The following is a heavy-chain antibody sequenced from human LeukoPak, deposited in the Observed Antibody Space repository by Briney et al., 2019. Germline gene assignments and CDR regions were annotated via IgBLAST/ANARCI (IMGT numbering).Heavy chain of an antibody. CDR2: INPNSGGT. V-gene: IGHV1-2*04. CDR3: ARGYGDYVYY. CDR1: GYTFTGYY. D-gene: IGHD4-17*01. J-gene: IGHJ4*02. Sequence: ASVKVSCKASGYTFTGYYMHWVRQAPGQGLEWMGWINPNSGGTNYAQKFQAWVTMTTDTSISTAYMELSRLRSDDTAVYYCARGYGDYVYYWGQGTLVTVSS.